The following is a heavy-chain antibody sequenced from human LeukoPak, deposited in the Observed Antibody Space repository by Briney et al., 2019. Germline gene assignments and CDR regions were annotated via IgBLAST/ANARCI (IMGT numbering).Heavy chain of an antibody. V-gene: IGHV3-7*01. CDR1: GFTFSSYS. J-gene: IGHJ5*02. CDR2: IKQDGSEK. CDR3: ARDRVVLLWFGELSGWFDP. Sequence: GGSLRLSCAASGFTFSSYSMNWVRQAPGKGLEWVANIKQDGSEKYYVDSVKGRFTISRDNAKNSLYLQMNSLRAEDTAVYYCARDRVVLLWFGELSGWFDPWGQGTLVTVSS. D-gene: IGHD3-10*01.